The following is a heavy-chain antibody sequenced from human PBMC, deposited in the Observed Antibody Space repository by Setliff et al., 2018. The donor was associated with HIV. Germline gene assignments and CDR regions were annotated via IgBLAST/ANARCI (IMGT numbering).Heavy chain of an antibody. Sequence: SETLSLTCTVSGGSIRSGSYYWTWIRQPAGKGPEWTGHIYTNGYTNYNPSLKSRVTISVDTSRDQFSLQLTSVTAADTAVYYCARAPPGIQNDAFDVWGQGTMVTVS. V-gene: IGHV4-61*09. CDR1: GGSIRSGSYY. CDR2: IYTNGYT. J-gene: IGHJ3*01. CDR3: ARAPPGIQNDAFDV.